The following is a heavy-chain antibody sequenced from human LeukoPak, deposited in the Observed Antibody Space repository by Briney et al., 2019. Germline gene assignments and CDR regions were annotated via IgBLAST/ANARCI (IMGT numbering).Heavy chain of an antibody. CDR2: MNPNSGNT. J-gene: IGHJ4*02. V-gene: IGHV1-8*02. D-gene: IGHD2-15*01. Sequence: ASVKVSCKASGYTFTSYDINWVRQASGQGHEWMGWMNPNSGNTGYAQKFQGRVTMTRNTSISTAYMELSSLRSEDTAVYYCARAGGYCGRISCPYYFDYWGQGSQVAVSS. CDR1: GYTFTSYD. CDR3: ARAGGYCGRISCPYYFDY.